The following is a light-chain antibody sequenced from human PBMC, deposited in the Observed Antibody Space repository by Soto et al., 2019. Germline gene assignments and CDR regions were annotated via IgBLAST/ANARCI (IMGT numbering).Light chain of an antibody. J-gene: IGLJ1*01. CDR1: SSDIGAYNY. V-gene: IGLV2-23*02. Sequence: QSVLTQPASVSGSPGQSITISCTGSSSDIGAYNYVSWFQQYPGKAPKLIIYEVTKRPSGVSNRFSGSKSGNTASLTISGLQAEDEADYYCSSYAGSISPYVFGSGTKVTVL. CDR2: EVT. CDR3: SSYAGSISPYV.